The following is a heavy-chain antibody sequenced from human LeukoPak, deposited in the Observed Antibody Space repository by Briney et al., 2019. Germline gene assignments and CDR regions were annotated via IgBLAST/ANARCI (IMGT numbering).Heavy chain of an antibody. CDR1: GGSISSGGYY. V-gene: IGHV4-34*01. J-gene: IGHJ6*03. CDR3: ARVPTNRYCSSTSCYNYYYYMDV. Sequence: PSETLSLTCAVSGGSISSGGYYWSWIRQPPGKGLEWIGEINHSGSTNYNPSLKSRVTISVDTSKNQFSLKLSSVTAADTAVYYCARVPTNRYCSSTSCYNYYYYMDVWGKGTTVTVSS. D-gene: IGHD2-2*01. CDR2: INHSGST.